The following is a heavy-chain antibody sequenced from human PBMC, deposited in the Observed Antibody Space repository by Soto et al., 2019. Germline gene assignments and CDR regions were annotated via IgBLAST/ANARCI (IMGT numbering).Heavy chain of an antibody. J-gene: IGHJ6*03. CDR2: INSDGSST. Sequence: EVQLVESGGGLVQPGGSLRLSCAASGFTFSSYWMHWVRQAPGTGLVWVSRINSDGSSTSYEDSVKGLFTISRDNAKNTLYLQMNSLRAEDTAVYYCARAAAAEPYYTDVWGRGTTVTVSS. D-gene: IGHD6-13*01. V-gene: IGHV3-74*01. CDR1: GFTFSSYW. CDR3: ARAAAAEPYYTDV.